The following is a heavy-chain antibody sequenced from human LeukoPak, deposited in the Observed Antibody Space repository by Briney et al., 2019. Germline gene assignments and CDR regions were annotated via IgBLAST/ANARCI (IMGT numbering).Heavy chain of an antibody. Sequence: GGSLRLSCVASGFTVSGNYMSWVRQAPGKGLEWLSVIHRGGNTYYADSVKGRFTISRGSSKNTVFLQMDSLRAEDTAVYYCARDPGYGLGVDYGDYWGQGTLVTVSS. D-gene: IGHD3-10*01. J-gene: IGHJ4*02. CDR1: GFTVSGNY. CDR3: ARDPGYGLGVDYGDY. V-gene: IGHV3-66*01. CDR2: IHRGGNT.